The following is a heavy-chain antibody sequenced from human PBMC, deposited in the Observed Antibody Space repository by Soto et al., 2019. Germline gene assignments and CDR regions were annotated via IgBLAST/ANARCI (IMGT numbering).Heavy chain of an antibody. CDR2: INPSGGST. CDR1: GYTFTSYY. Sequence: GASVKVSCKASGYTFTSYYMHWVRQAPGQGLEWMGIINPSGGSTSYAQKFQGRVTMTRDTSTSTVYMELSSLGSEDTAVYYCARGPYYYDSSGYPSNFDYWGQGTLVTVSS. CDR3: ARGPYYYDSSGYPSNFDY. V-gene: IGHV1-46*01. J-gene: IGHJ4*02. D-gene: IGHD3-22*01.